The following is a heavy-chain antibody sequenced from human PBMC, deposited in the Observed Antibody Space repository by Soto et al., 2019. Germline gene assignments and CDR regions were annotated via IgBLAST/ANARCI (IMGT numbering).Heavy chain of an antibody. J-gene: IGHJ4*02. CDR2: MYYSGST. CDR3: GMSFSRAFRSMDWVDPRDC. D-gene: IGHD3-9*01. Sequence: AETLTLTCLVSCGSISSSSYYWAWIRQPPGKGLDWIGSMYYSGSTYYNPSLKSLVTMSVDTSKNQFPLKLRSVTAADTALYYCGMSFSRAFRSMDWVDPRDCSGQGTPVSLSS. CDR1: CGSISSSSYY. V-gene: IGHV4-39*01.